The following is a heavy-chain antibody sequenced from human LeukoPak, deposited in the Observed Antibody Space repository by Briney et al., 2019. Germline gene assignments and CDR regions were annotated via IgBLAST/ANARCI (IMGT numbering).Heavy chain of an antibody. CDR1: GGTFSSYA. CDR3: AKENVEMATISFAIDY. J-gene: IGHJ4*02. V-gene: IGHV1-69*04. D-gene: IGHD5-24*01. Sequence: SVKVSCKASGGTFSSYAISWVRQAPGQGLEWMGRIIPILGIANYAQKFQGRVTITADKSTSTAYMELSSLRSEDTAVYYCAKENVEMATISFAIDYWGQGTLVTVSS. CDR2: IIPILGIA.